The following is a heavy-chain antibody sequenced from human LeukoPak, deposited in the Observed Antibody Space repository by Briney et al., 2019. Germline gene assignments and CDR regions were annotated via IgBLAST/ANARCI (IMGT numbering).Heavy chain of an antibody. J-gene: IGHJ4*02. Sequence: SETLSLTCTVSGGSISSSSYYWGWIRQPPGKGLEWIGSIYYSGSTYYNPSLKSRVTISVDTSKNQFSLKLSSVTAADTAVYYCARVRRGSRGDYWGQGTLVTVSS. CDR2: IYYSGST. V-gene: IGHV4-39*07. D-gene: IGHD3-10*01. CDR3: ARVRRGSRGDY. CDR1: GGSISSSSYY.